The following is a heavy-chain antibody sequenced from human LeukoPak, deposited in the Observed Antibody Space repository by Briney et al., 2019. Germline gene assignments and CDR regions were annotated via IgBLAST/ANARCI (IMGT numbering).Heavy chain of an antibody. J-gene: IGHJ4*02. CDR2: IKQGGSEK. D-gene: IGHD1-7*01. CDR1: GFTFSNYW. CDR3: AREDDWNYEDY. Sequence: GGSLRLSCAASGFTFSNYWMSWVRQAPGKGLEWVANIKQGGSEKYYVNSVKGRFTISRDNAKNSLYLQMNSLRAEDTVIYYCAREDDWNYEDYWGQGTLVTVSS. V-gene: IGHV3-7*01.